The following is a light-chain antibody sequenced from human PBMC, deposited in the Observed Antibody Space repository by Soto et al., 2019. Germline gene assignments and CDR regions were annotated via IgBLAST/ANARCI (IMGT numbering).Light chain of an antibody. V-gene: IGLV2-11*01. CDR1: SSDGGGYNY. J-gene: IGLJ1*01. Sequence: QSALTQPRSVSGSPGQSVTISCTGTSSDGGGYNYVSWYQQHSGKAPQLMIYDVSKRPSGVPDCFSGSKSGNTASLTISGLQAEDEADYYCCSTAGSYSYVFGPGTKLTVL. CDR2: DVS. CDR3: CSTAGSYSYV.